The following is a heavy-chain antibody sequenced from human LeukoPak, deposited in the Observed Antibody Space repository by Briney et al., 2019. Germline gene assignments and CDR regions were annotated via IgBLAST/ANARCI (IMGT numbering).Heavy chain of an antibody. V-gene: IGHV3-48*03. J-gene: IGHJ6*03. CDR2: ISSSGSTI. CDR3: ARGSRLGYDILTGYPLLRYYYYYMDV. CDR1: GFTFSSYE. D-gene: IGHD3-9*01. Sequence: PGGSLRLSCAASGFTFSSYEMNWVRQAPGKGLEGVSYISSSGSTIYYADSVKGRFTISRDNAKNSLYLQMNSLRAEDTAVYYCARGSRLGYDILTGYPLLRYYYYYMDVWGKGTTVTISS.